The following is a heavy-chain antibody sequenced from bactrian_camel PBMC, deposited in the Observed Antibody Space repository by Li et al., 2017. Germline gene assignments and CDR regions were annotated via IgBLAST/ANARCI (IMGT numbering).Heavy chain of an antibody. J-gene: IGHJ4*01. CDR1: GFTASSYW. Sequence: HVQLVESGGGLVQPGGSLRLSCAVSGFTASSYWMYWVRQSPGKELEWVSSINSGSGTTYYPGSTKGRFTISQDNAKNAVFLQMSSLKPEDTAVYYCAADLSIGDFVRHHLHGDDRDPDRVCLDFYYQYWGQGTQVTVS. D-gene: IGHD4*01. V-gene: IGHV3S1*01. CDR3: AADLSIGDFVRHHLHGDDRDPDRVCLDFYYQY. CDR2: INSGSGTT.